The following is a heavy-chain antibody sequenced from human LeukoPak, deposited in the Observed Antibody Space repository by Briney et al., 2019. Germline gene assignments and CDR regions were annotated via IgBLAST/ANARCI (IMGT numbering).Heavy chain of an antibody. CDR2: IYSSGTT. CDR1: GGSINSYY. D-gene: IGHD4-23*01. J-gene: IGHJ4*02. Sequence: SETLSLTCSVSGGSINSYYWSWIRQPAGKELEWIGRIYSSGTTNYNPSLKSRVSMSVDTSKNQFSLMLSSVTAADAAVYYCARGGKATVVTMWGQGILVTVSS. V-gene: IGHV4-4*07. CDR3: ARGGKATVVTM.